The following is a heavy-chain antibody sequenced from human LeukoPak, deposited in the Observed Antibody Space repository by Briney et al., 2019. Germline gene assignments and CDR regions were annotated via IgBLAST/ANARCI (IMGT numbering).Heavy chain of an antibody. Sequence: ASVKVSCKASGYTFTGYYMHWVRQATGQGLEWMGWMNPNSGNTGYAQKFQGRVTMTRNTSISTAYMELSSLRSEDTAVYYCARGVATAGRDEDYWGQGTLVTVSS. V-gene: IGHV1-8*02. CDR2: MNPNSGNT. CDR1: GYTFTGYY. D-gene: IGHD6-13*01. CDR3: ARGVATAGRDEDY. J-gene: IGHJ4*02.